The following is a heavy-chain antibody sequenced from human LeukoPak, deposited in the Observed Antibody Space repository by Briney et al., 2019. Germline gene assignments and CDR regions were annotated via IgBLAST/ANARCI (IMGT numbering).Heavy chain of an antibody. Sequence: ASVKVSCKTSGYTFTGYYIHWVRQAPGQGLEWMGWINPSSGDTIYAQKFQGRVTMTRHTSINTVYMELSRLRSDDTAVYHCARSPDYSRFDYWGQGTLVTVSS. J-gene: IGHJ4*02. CDR1: GYTFTGYY. CDR2: INPSSGDT. V-gene: IGHV1-2*02. D-gene: IGHD4-11*01. CDR3: ARSPDYSRFDY.